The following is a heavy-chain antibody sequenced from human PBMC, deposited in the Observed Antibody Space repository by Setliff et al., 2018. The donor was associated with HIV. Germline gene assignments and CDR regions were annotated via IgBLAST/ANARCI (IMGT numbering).Heavy chain of an antibody. Sequence: PSETLSLTCTVSGGSISSGGYYWSWIRQHPGKGLEWIGYIYYSGSTYYNPSLKSRVTISVDTSKNQFSLKLSSVTAADTAMYFCARESRNDFWSGYYRTFDIWGQGTMVT. CDR2: IYYSGST. J-gene: IGHJ3*02. CDR1: GGSISSGGYY. CDR3: ARESRNDFWSGYYRTFDI. D-gene: IGHD3-3*01. V-gene: IGHV4-31*03.